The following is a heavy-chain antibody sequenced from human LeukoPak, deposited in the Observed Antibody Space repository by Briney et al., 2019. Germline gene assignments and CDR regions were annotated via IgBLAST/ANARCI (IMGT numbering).Heavy chain of an antibody. V-gene: IGHV3-74*01. CDR3: ARAPGPHYYDFWSGQGVSLDY. CDR1: GFTFSSYA. D-gene: IGHD3-3*01. J-gene: IGHJ4*02. Sequence: PGGSLRLSCAASGFTFSSYAMSWVRQAPGKGLEWVSRINSDGSSTSYADSVKGRFTTSRDNAKNTLYLQMNSLRAEDTAVYYCARAPGPHYYDFWSGQGVSLDYWGQGTLVTVSS. CDR2: INSDGSST.